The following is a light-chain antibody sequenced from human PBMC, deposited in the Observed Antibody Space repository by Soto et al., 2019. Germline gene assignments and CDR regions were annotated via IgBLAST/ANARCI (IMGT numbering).Light chain of an antibody. CDR2: AAS. CDR3: QQNFNSPT. CDR1: HDVSTL. J-gene: IGKJ2*01. Sequence: IQMTQSPSSLSASIGDRVTITCRASHDVSTLLNWYQQKPGKAPKLLIYAASSLQTGVPSTFSGSGSGTDSTLTISSLQLEDIATYFCQQNFNSPTFGQGTKLEIK. V-gene: IGKV1-39*01.